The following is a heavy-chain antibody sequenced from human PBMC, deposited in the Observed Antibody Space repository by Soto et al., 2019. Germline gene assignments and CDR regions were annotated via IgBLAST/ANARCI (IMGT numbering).Heavy chain of an antibody. CDR1: GYTFTGYY. Sequence: ASVKVSCKASGYTFTGYYMHWVRQAPGQGLEWMGWINPNSGGTNYAQKFQGWVTMTRDTSISTAYMELSRLRSDDTAVYYFARDIKENYYGMVVWGQGTTVTVS. CDR3: ARDIKENYYGMVV. CDR2: INPNSGGT. J-gene: IGHJ6*02. V-gene: IGHV1-2*04. D-gene: IGHD3-10*01.